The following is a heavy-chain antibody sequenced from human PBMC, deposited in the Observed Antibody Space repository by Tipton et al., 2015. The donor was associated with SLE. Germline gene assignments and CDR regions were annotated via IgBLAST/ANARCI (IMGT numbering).Heavy chain of an antibody. CDR1: GFTFDDYT. CDR3: AKDIEYYDILTGFDY. D-gene: IGHD3-9*01. V-gene: IGHV3-43*01. CDR2: ISWDGGST. J-gene: IGHJ4*02. Sequence: GSLRLSCAASGFTFDDYTMHWVRQAPGKGLEWVSLISWDGGSTYYADSVKGRFAISRDNSKNSLYLQMNSLRTEDTALYYCAKDIEYYDILTGFDYWGQGTLVTVSS.